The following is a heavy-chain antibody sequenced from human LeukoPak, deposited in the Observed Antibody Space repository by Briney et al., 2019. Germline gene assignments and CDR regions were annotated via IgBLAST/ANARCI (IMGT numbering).Heavy chain of an antibody. Sequence: GASVKVSCKASGYTFTSYAMHWVRQAPGQRLEWMGWINAGNGNTKYSQKFQGRVTITRDTSASTAYMELSSLRSEDTAVYYCASGPPYSSSWYNWFDPWGQGTLVTVSS. CDR2: INAGNGNT. J-gene: IGHJ5*02. CDR1: GYTFTSYA. V-gene: IGHV1-3*01. D-gene: IGHD6-13*01. CDR3: ASGPPYSSSWYNWFDP.